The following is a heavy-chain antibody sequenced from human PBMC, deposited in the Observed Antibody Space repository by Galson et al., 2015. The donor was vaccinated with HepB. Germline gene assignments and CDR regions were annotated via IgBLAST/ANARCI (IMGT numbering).Heavy chain of an antibody. CDR3: ARAHCSGDCYHAYDI. CDR1: GGSISGYY. V-gene: IGHV4-59*01. D-gene: IGHD2-21*01. CDR2: MYYSGGT. J-gene: IGHJ3*02. Sequence: SETLSLTCTVSGGSISGYYWTWIRQPPGKRLEWIGYMYYSGGTNYNPSLKSRVVISVDTSQNQVSLKLSSVTAADTAVYYCARAHCSGDCYHAYDIWGQGTMVTVSS.